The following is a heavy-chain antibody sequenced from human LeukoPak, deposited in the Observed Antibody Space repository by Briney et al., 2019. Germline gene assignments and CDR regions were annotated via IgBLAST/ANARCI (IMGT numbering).Heavy chain of an antibody. J-gene: IGHJ6*02. V-gene: IGHV3-7*01. CDR2: IKQDGSEK. CDR3: ARAMDV. Sequence: GGSLRLSCAASGFTVSSYWMNWVRQAPGKGLEWVANIKQDGSEKYFVGSVKGRFTISRDNANNSLYLQMNSLRAEDTAVYYCARAMDVWGQGTTVTVSS. CDR1: GFTVSSYW.